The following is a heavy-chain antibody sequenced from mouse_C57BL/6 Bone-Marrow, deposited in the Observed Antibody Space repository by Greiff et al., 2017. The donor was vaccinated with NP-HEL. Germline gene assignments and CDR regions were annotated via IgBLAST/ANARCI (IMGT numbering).Heavy chain of an antibody. Sequence: EVQRVESGGGLVQSGRSLRLSCATSGFTFSDFYMEWVRQAPGKGLEWIAASRNKANDYTTEYSASVKGRFIVSRDTSQSILYLQMNALRAEDTAIYYCARDGGRYFDVWGTGTTVTVSS. CDR1: GFTFSDFY. CDR3: ARDGGRYFDV. CDR2: SRNKANDYTT. V-gene: IGHV7-1*01. J-gene: IGHJ1*03. D-gene: IGHD3-3*01.